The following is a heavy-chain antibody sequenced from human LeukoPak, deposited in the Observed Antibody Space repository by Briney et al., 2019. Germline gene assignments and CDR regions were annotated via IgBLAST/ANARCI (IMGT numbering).Heavy chain of an antibody. CDR1: GFSFRACG. J-gene: IGHJ4*02. CDR3: AKGAGVGFDY. CDR2: IQYDGSNK. Sequence: GGSLRLSCAVSGFSFRACGMHWVRQAPGKGLEWVTFIQYDGSNKYYANSVKGRFTISRDNSKNTLFLQMNSLTAADTAIYYCAKGAGVGFDYWGQGTLVTVSS. D-gene: IGHD3-3*01. V-gene: IGHV3-30*02.